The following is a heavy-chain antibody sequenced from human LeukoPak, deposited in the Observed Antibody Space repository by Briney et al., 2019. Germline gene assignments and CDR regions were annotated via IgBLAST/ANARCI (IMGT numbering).Heavy chain of an antibody. Sequence: GRSLRLSCAASGFPFSSYVMHWVRQAPGKGLEGVAIIRSVGSDKYYADSVKGRFAISRDNSKNTLYLQLNSLRAEDTAVYYCARSYGDATFDYWGQGTLVTVSS. D-gene: IGHD4-17*01. J-gene: IGHJ4*02. CDR1: GFPFSSYV. CDR2: IRSVGSDK. CDR3: ARSYGDATFDY. V-gene: IGHV3-33*01.